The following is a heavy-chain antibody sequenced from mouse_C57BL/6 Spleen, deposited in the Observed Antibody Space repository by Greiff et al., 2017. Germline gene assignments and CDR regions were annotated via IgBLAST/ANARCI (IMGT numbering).Heavy chain of an antibody. CDR2: IYPGDGDT. J-gene: IGHJ4*01. D-gene: IGHD2-3*01. CDR3: VDGYPYAMDY. V-gene: IGHV1-82*01. CDR1: GYAFSSSW. Sequence: SGPELVKPGASVKISCKASGYAFSSSWMNWVKQRPGKGLEWIGRIYPGDGDTNYNGKFKGKATLTADKSSSTAYMQLSSLTSEDSAVYFCVDGYPYAMDYWGQGTSVTVSS.